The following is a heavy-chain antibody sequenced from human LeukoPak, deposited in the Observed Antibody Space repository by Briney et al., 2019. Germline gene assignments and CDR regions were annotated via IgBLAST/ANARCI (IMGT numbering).Heavy chain of an antibody. CDR3: ARGPNLAVAGHYYYYYGMDV. V-gene: IGHV1-2*04. CDR1: GYTFTCYY. J-gene: IGHJ6*04. Sequence: ASVKVSCKASGYTFTCYYMHWVRQAPGQGLEWMGWINPNSGGTNYAQKFQGWVTMTRDTSISTAYMELSRLRSDGTAVYYCARGPNLAVAGHYYYYYGMDVWGKGTPVTVSS. CDR2: INPNSGGT. D-gene: IGHD6-19*01.